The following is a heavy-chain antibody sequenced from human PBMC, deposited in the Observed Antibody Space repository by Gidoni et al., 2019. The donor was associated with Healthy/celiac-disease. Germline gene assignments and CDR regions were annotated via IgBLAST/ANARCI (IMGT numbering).Heavy chain of an antibody. J-gene: IGHJ4*02. D-gene: IGHD3-16*01. CDR1: GGSFSGYY. Sequence: QVQLQQWGAGLLKPAETLSLTCAVYGGSFSGYYWSWIRQPPGKGLEWIGEINHSGSTNYNPSLKSRVAISVDTSKNQFSLQLSSVTAADTAVYYCARGSGGVLDYWGQGTLVTVSS. CDR3: ARGSGGVLDY. CDR2: INHSGST. V-gene: IGHV4-34*01.